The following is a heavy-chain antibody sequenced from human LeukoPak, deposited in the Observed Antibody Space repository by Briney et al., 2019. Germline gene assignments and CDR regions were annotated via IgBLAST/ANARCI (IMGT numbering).Heavy chain of an antibody. CDR3: ARVERPNDCGDAYYFDY. CDR1: GFTFSSYA. V-gene: IGHV3-23*01. Sequence: GGSLRLSCAASGFTFSSYAMSWVRQAPGKGLEWVSAISGSGGSTYYADSVKGRFTISRDNSKNTLYLQMNSLRAEDTAVYYCARVERPNDCGDAYYFDYWGQGTLVTVSS. J-gene: IGHJ4*02. D-gene: IGHD4-17*01. CDR2: ISGSGGST.